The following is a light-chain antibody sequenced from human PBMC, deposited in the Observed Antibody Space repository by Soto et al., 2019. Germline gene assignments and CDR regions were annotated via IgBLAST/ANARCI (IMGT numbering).Light chain of an antibody. J-gene: IGLJ1*01. V-gene: IGLV1-44*01. Sequence: QSALTQPPSVSGTPGQRVTISCSGGSSNIGSGTVNWYQQLPGTAPKLLIYNNNQRPSGVPDRFSGSKSGTSGSLAISGLQSEDEADYYCASWDDSLTGLYVFGTGTRSPS. CDR3: ASWDDSLTGLYV. CDR1: SSNIGSGT. CDR2: NNN.